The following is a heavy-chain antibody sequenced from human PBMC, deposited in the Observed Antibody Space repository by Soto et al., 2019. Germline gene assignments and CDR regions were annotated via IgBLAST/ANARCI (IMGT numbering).Heavy chain of an antibody. CDR2: INAGNGNT. CDR1: GYTFTSYA. V-gene: IGHV1-3*01. J-gene: IGHJ6*02. Sequence: ASGKVSRKASGYTFTSYAMHWGRQAPGQRLEWMGWINAGNGNTKYSQKFQGRVTITRDTSASTAYMELSSLRSEDTAVYYCARGKPLYGMDVWGQGTTVTVSS. CDR3: ARGKPLYGMDV.